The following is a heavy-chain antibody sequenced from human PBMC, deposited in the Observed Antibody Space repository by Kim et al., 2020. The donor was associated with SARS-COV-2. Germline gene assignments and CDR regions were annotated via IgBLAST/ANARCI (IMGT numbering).Heavy chain of an antibody. CDR1: GFTFSNYY. Sequence: GGSLRLSCAASGFTFSNYYMSWIRQTPGKGLEWVSYIGSSGSTTYYPDSVKGRFTISRDNAKNSLYLEMNSLRSEDTAVYYCARGVYCSIATCYTTSKIFDYWGQGTPGTGSS. J-gene: IGHJ4*02. CDR3: ARGVYCSIATCYTTSKIFDY. CDR2: IGSSGSTT. D-gene: IGHD2-2*02. V-gene: IGHV3-11*04.